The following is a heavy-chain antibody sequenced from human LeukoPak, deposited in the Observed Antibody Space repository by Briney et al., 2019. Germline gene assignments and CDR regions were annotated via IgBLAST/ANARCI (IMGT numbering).Heavy chain of an antibody. J-gene: IGHJ4*02. CDR3: AKGPVAGHFDY. CDR1: AFSLSAYN. D-gene: IGHD6-19*01. V-gene: IGHV3-23*01. Sequence: GGSLRLSCAASAFSLSAYNMNWVRQAPGKGLEWVSAISGSGGSTYYADSVKGRFTISRDNSKNTLYLQMNSLRAEDTAVYYCAKGPVAGHFDYWGQGTLVTVSS. CDR2: ISGSGGST.